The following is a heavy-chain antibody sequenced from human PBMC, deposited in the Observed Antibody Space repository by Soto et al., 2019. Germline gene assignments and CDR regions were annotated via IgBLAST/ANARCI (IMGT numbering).Heavy chain of an antibody. CDR1: GYTFTSYA. V-gene: IGHV1-3*01. J-gene: IGHJ6*02. CDR3: ARWTTRYGMDV. Sequence: GASVKVSCKAAGYTFTSYAMHWVRQAPGQRLEWMGWINAGNGNTKYSQKFQGRVTITRDTSASTAYMELSSLRSEDTAVYYCARWTTRYGMDVWGQGTTVTVSS. CDR2: INAGNGNT.